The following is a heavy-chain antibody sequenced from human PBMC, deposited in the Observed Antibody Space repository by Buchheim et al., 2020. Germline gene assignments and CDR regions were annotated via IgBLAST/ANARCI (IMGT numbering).Heavy chain of an antibody. D-gene: IGHD3-3*01. CDR2: IYYSGST. CDR3: ARDRSDFWSGYSGEYYFDY. J-gene: IGHJ4*02. V-gene: IGHV4-59*01. CDR1: GGSISSYY. Sequence: QVQLQESGPGLVKPSETLSLTCTVSGGSISSYYWSWIRQPPGKGLEWIGYIYYSGSTNYNPSLKRRVTISVATSKNQFSLKLSSVTAADTAVYYCARDRSDFWSGYSGEYYFDYWGQGTL.